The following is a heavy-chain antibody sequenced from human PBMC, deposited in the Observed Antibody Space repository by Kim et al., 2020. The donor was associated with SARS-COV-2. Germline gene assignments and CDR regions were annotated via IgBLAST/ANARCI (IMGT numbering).Heavy chain of an antibody. V-gene: IGHV3-21*01. J-gene: IGHJ4*02. CDR2: ISSSSSYI. Sequence: GGSLRLSCAASGFTFSSYSMNWVRQAPGKGLEWVSSISSSSSYIYYADSVKGRFTISRDNAKNSLYLQMNSLRAEDTAVYYCATYASWSLLTARDYWGQGTLVTVSS. CDR1: GFTFSSYS. D-gene: IGHD2-2*01. CDR3: ATYASWSLLTARDY.